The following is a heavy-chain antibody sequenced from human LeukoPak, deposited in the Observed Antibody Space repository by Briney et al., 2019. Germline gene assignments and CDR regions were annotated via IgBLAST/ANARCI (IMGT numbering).Heavy chain of an antibody. CDR2: ISYGSSYI. V-gene: IGHV3-21*04. Sequence: GGSLRLSCAASGFTFNSHSMNWVRQAPGKGLEWVSSISYGSSYIYYADSVKGRFTISRDNAKNSLYLQMNSLRAEDTAVYYCAKDQKYSSSWYYWGQGTLVTVSS. D-gene: IGHD6-13*01. CDR1: GFTFNSHS. CDR3: AKDQKYSSSWYY. J-gene: IGHJ4*02.